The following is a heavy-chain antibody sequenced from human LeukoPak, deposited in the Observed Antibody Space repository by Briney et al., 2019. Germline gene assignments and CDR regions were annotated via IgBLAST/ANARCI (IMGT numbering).Heavy chain of an antibody. CDR3: AKNYGELNHYYYYGMDF. D-gene: IGHD3-10*01. CDR2: NSRESGII. Sequence: GRSLRLSCAAAGFSFDDYAMRWVRQAAGNGLGWVSGNSRESGIIGYEDSEKDTLTITRDNAKNSLYLQKNILRAEDTGMYYDAKNYGELNHYYYYGMDFWGQGTTVTVSS. V-gene: IGHV3-9*01. J-gene: IGHJ6*02. CDR1: GFSFDDYA.